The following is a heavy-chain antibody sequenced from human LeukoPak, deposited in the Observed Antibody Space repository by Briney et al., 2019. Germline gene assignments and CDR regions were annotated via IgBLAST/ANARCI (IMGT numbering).Heavy chain of an antibody. CDR2: IKQDGSEK. Sequence: PGGSLRLSCAASGFTFSSYWMSWVRQAPGKGLEWVANIKQDGSEKYYVDSVKGRFTISRDNAKNSLYLQMNSLRAEDTAVYYCARDGPGIAAAGNDYWGQGTLVTVSS. CDR3: ARDGPGIAAAGNDY. V-gene: IGHV3-7*01. D-gene: IGHD6-13*01. CDR1: GFTFSSYW. J-gene: IGHJ4*02.